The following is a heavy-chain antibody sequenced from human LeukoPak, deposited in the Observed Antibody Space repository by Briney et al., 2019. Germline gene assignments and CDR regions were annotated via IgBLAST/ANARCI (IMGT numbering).Heavy chain of an antibody. D-gene: IGHD4-17*01. CDR3: ARGPTRSTVTVNWFDP. CDR1: GYTFTGYY. J-gene: IGHJ5*02. Sequence: ASVKVSCKASGYTFTGYYMHWVRQAPGQGLEWMGWINPNSGGTNYAQKFQGWVTMTRDTSISTAYMELSRLRSDDTAVYYCARGPTRSTVTVNWFDPWGQGTLVTVSS. V-gene: IGHV1-2*04. CDR2: INPNSGGT.